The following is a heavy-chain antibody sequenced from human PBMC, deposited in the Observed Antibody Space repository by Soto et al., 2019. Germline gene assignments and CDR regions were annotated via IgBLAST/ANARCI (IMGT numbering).Heavy chain of an antibody. V-gene: IGHV1-69*06. J-gene: IGHJ4*02. CDR1: GGTFSSYA. D-gene: IGHD4-4*01. CDR2: IIPIFGTA. CDR3: ARKGLGYSNPYLFDY. Sequence: QVQLVQSGAEVKKPGSSVKVSFKASGGTFSSYAISWVRQAPVQGLEWMGGIIPIFGTANDAQKFQGRVTITADKSTSTAYMELSSLRSEDTAVYYCARKGLGYSNPYLFDYWGQGTLVTVSS.